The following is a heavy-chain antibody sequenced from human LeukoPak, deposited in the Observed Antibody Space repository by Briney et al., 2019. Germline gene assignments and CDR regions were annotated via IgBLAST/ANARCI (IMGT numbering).Heavy chain of an antibody. CDR1: GHTFTSYA. CDR3: ATGNSEIKVWGST. CDR2: INVGNDNT. Sequence: GASVKVSCKASGHTFTSYAMHWVRQAPGQRLEWMGWINVGNDNTKYSQKFQGRVTITRDTSASTAYMELSSLRSEDTAVYYCATGNSEIKVWGSTWGQGTLVTVSS. D-gene: IGHD3-16*01. V-gene: IGHV1-3*01. J-gene: IGHJ5*02.